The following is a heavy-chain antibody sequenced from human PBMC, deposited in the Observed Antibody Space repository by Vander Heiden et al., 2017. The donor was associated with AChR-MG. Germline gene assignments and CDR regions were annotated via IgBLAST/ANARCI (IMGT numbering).Heavy chain of an antibody. V-gene: IGHV4-34*01. CDR2: INHSGST. D-gene: IGHD4-17*01. CDR1: GGSFSGYY. Sequence: QVQLQQWGAGLLKPSETLSLTCAVYGGSFSGYYWSWIRQPPGKGLEWIGEINHSGSTNYNPSLKSRVTISVDTSKNQFSLKLSSVTAADTAVYYCARVLRVTTALTGRRGRGMDVWGQGTTVTVSS. CDR3: ARVLRVTTALTGRRGRGMDV. J-gene: IGHJ6*02.